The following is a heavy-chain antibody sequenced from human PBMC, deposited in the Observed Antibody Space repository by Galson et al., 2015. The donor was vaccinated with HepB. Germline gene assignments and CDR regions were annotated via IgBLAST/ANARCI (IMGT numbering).Heavy chain of an antibody. J-gene: IGHJ6*02. CDR2: FDPEDGET. CDR3: ATGGSIVVVPAAMGGYYYGMDV. Sequence: SVKVSCKVSGYTLTELSMHWVRQAPGKGLEWMGGFDPEDGETIYAQKFQGRVTMTEDTSTDTAYMELSSLRPEDTAVYYCATGGSIVVVPAAMGGYYYGMDVWGQGTTVTVSS. D-gene: IGHD2-2*01. CDR1: GYTLTELS. V-gene: IGHV1-24*01.